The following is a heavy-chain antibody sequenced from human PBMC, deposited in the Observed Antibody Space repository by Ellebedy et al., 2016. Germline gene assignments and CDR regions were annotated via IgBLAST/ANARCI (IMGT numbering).Heavy chain of an antibody. CDR2: INPTLGIV. Sequence: ASVKVSCKSSGGTFSRAAINWVRQAPGQGLEWMGRINPTLGIVIYAQDFQGKVTISADKSTSTAYMELSSLRSEDTAVYYCARDRGPAGADDAFGIWGHGTMVTVSS. CDR1: GGTFSRAA. V-gene: IGHV1-69*04. D-gene: IGHD1-26*01. CDR3: ARDRGPAGADDAFGI. J-gene: IGHJ3*02.